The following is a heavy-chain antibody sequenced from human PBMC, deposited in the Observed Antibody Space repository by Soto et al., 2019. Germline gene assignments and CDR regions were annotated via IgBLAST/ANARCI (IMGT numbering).Heavy chain of an antibody. CDR3: AKDVELAAAGPIDY. D-gene: IGHD6-13*01. CDR1: GFTFSSYG. V-gene: IGHV3-30*18. Sequence: GGSLRLSCAASGFTFSSYGMHWVRQAPGKGLEWVAVISYDGSNKYYADSVKGRFTISRDNSKNTLYLQMNSLRAEDTAVYYCAKDVELAAAGPIDYWGQGTLVTVSS. CDR2: ISYDGSNK. J-gene: IGHJ4*02.